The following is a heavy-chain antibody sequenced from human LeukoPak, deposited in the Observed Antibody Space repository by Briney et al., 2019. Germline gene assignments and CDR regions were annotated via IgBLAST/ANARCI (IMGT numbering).Heavy chain of an antibody. CDR3: ARDTSGWYNY. CDR2: INPDRGGT. D-gene: IGHD6-19*01. CDR1: GYTFTFYY. V-gene: IGHV1-2*02. Sequence: ASVTVSCKASGYTFTFYYIHWVRQAPGQGLEWMGWINPDRGGTYYAQKFQGRVTMTRDTSISAAYMELSRLRSDDTAVYYCARDTSGWYNYWGQGTLVTVSS. J-gene: IGHJ4*02.